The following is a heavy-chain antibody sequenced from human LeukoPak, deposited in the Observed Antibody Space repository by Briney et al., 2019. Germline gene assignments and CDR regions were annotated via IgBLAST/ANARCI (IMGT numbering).Heavy chain of an antibody. CDR1: GFTFSSYV. CDR3: ARRAGAYSHPYDY. D-gene: IGHD4/OR15-4a*01. CDR2: ISYDGSNE. Sequence: GGSLRLSCAASGFTFSSYVMHWVRQAPGKGLEWVAIISYDGSNEYYADSVKGRFTISRDNSKNTLYLQMNSLRADDTAVYYCARRAGAYSHPYDYWGQGTLVTVSS. J-gene: IGHJ4*02. V-gene: IGHV3-30*14.